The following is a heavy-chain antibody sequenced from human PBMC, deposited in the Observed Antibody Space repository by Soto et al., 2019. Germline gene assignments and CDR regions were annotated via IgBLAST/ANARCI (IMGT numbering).Heavy chain of an antibody. D-gene: IGHD5-18*01. CDR2: INHVGGT. CDR3: ARAAYNYGPFDY. CDR1: GGFLSESY. Sequence: SETLSLTCAVYGGFLSESYWTWIRQPPGKGLEWIGEINHVGGTNYNPSLKSRVTMSVDTSQNQFSLRLISVTAADAAMYYCARAAYNYGPFDYWGQGTLVTVSS. V-gene: IGHV4-34*01. J-gene: IGHJ4*02.